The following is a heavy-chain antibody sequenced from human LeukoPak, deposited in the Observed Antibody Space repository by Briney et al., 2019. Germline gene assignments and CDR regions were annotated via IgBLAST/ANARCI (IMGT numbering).Heavy chain of an antibody. CDR2: INHSGST. D-gene: IGHD3-22*01. Sequence: PSETLSLTCAVYGGSFSGYYWSWIRQPPGKGLEWIGEINHSGSTNYNPSLKSRVTISVDTSKNQFSLKLSSVTAADTAVYYCAGHRLPMIPYEHWGQGTLVTVSS. J-gene: IGHJ1*01. V-gene: IGHV4-34*01. CDR3: AGHRLPMIPYEH. CDR1: GGSFSGYY.